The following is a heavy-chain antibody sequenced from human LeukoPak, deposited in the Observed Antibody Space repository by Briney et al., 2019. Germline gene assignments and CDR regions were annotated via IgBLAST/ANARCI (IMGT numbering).Heavy chain of an antibody. J-gene: IGHJ3*02. CDR2: ISSSSSYI. Sequence: GGSLRLSCAASGFTFSSYSMNWVRQAPGKGLGWVSSISSSSSYIYYADSVKGRFTISRDNAKNSLYLQMNSLRAEDTAVYYCARDRIAARPGAFDIWGQGTMVTVSS. CDR3: ARDRIAARPGAFDI. D-gene: IGHD6-6*01. CDR1: GFTFSSYS. V-gene: IGHV3-21*01.